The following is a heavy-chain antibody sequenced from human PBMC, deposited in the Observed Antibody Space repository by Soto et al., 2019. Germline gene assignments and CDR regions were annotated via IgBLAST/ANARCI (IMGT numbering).Heavy chain of an antibody. CDR1: GFTLSSYA. J-gene: IGHJ5*02. Sequence: EVQLLESGGGLVQPGGSLRLSCAASGFTLSSYAMSWVRQAPGKGLEWVSGISGSGGSTYYADSVKGRCTISRDNSKNTMYLPMHSLRADVSAVYNCGTLPGPPPWGQGTLVTVSS. V-gene: IGHV3-23*01. CDR3: GTLPGPPP. CDR2: ISGSGGST.